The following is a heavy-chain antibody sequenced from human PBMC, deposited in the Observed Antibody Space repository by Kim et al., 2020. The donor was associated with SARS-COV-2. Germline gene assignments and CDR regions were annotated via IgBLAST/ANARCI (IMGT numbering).Heavy chain of an antibody. Sequence: GGSLRLSCAASGFTFSSYAMSWVRQAPGKGLEWVSAISGSGGSTYYADSVKGRFTISRDNSKNTLYLQMNSLRAEDTAVYYCAKAKRREYYDILTGYWFDPWGQGTLVTVSS. D-gene: IGHD3-9*01. CDR3: AKAKRREYYDILTGYWFDP. V-gene: IGHV3-23*01. CDR2: ISGSGGST. J-gene: IGHJ5*02. CDR1: GFTFSSYA.